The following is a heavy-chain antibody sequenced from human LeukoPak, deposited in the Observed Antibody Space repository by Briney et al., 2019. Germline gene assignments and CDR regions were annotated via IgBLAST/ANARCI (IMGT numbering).Heavy chain of an antibody. CDR3: AKDREDCSGGSCYFGPFDY. Sequence: PGGSLRLSCAASGFTFSSYAMHWVRQAPGKGLEWVAVISYDGSNKYDADSVKGRFTISRDNSKNTLYPQMNSLRAEDTAVYYCAKDREDCSGGSCYFGPFDYWGQGALVTVSS. V-gene: IGHV3-30*18. J-gene: IGHJ4*02. CDR1: GFTFSSYA. D-gene: IGHD2-15*01. CDR2: ISYDGSNK.